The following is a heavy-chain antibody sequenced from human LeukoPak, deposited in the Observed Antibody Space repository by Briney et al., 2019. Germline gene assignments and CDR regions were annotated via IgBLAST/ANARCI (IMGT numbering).Heavy chain of an antibody. CDR2: ITDDGYNT. D-gene: IGHD6-19*01. J-gene: IGHJ4*02. CDR3: AKDLSYTSGASDH. V-gene: IGHV3-23*01. Sequence: SGGSLRLSCAASGFTFSAFAMTWVRQAPGKGLEWVSTITDDGYNTYSADSVKGRITFSRDNSKNTLSLQPRSLRAEDTAVYYCAKDLSYTSGASDHWGQGTLVTVSS. CDR1: GFTFSAFA.